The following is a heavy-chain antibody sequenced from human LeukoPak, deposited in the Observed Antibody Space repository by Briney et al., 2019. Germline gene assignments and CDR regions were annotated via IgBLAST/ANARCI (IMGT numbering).Heavy chain of an antibody. CDR2: INHSGST. CDR1: GGSFSGYY. V-gene: IGHV4-34*01. D-gene: IGHD6-13*01. J-gene: IGHJ4*02. Sequence: SETLSLTCAVYGGSFSGYYWSWIRQPPGKGLGWIGEINHSGSTNYNPSLKSRVTISVDTSKNQFSLKLSSVTAADTAVYHCARAPSHIAAAGPFDYWGQGTLVTVSS. CDR3: ARAPSHIAAAGPFDY.